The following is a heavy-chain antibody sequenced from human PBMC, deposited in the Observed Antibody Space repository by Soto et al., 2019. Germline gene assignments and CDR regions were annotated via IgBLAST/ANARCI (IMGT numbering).Heavy chain of an antibody. CDR2: IIPIFGTA. D-gene: IGHD6-19*01. Sequence: QVQLVQSGAEVKKPGSSVKVSCKASGGTFSSYAISWVRQAPGQGLEWMGGIIPIFGTANYAQKFQGRVTITADESTSTAYMELTSLRSEDTAVYYCAKGRIAVAGTHYYYDGMDVWGQGTTVTVSS. V-gene: IGHV1-69*01. J-gene: IGHJ6*02. CDR3: AKGRIAVAGTHYYYDGMDV. CDR1: GGTFSSYA.